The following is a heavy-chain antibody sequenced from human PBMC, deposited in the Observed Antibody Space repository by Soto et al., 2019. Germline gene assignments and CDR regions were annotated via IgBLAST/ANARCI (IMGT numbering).Heavy chain of an antibody. V-gene: IGHV3-23*01. CDR1: GFTFSSYA. CDR2: ISGSGGST. J-gene: IGHJ4*02. CDR3: AKDYGERMITFGGVTPYYFDY. Sequence: GGSLRLSCAASGFTFSSYAMSWVRQAPGKGLEWVSAISGSGGSTYYADSVKGRFTISRDNSKNTLYLQMNSLRAEDTAVYYCAKDYGERMITFGGVTPYYFDYWGQGTLVTVSS. D-gene: IGHD3-16*01.